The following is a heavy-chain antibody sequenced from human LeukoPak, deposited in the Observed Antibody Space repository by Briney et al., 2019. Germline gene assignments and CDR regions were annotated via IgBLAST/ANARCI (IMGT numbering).Heavy chain of an antibody. Sequence: ASVKVSCKASGYTFTSYDINWVRQATGQGLEWMGWMNPNSGNTGYAQKFQGRVTMTRNTSISTAYMELSSLTSEDTAVYYCARVIRGAWLVKGYYYMEVWGKGTTVTVSS. CDR3: ARVIRGAWLVKGYYYMEV. CDR1: GYTFTSYD. D-gene: IGHD6-19*01. V-gene: IGHV1-8*01. J-gene: IGHJ6*03. CDR2: MNPNSGNT.